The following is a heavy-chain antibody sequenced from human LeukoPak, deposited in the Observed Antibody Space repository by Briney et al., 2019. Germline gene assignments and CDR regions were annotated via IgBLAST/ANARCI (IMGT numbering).Heavy chain of an antibody. CDR3: ARRRDWGWFDP. V-gene: IGHV4-30-2*01. CDR1: GGSISSGGYS. J-gene: IGHJ5*02. Sequence: PSETLSLTCAVSGGSISSGGYSWSWIRQPPGKGLEWIGYIYHSGSTYYNPSLKSRVTISVDRSKNQFSLKLSSVTAADTAVYYCARRRDWGWFDPWGQGTLVTVSS. CDR2: IYHSGST. D-gene: IGHD3/OR15-3a*01.